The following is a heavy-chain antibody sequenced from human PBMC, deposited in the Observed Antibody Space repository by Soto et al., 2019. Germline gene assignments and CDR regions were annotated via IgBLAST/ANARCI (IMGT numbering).Heavy chain of an antibody. CDR1: GVTFSSYA. CDR3: ARESSTRGNYGMDV. J-gene: IGHJ6*02. D-gene: IGHD2-2*01. CDR2: IIPIFGTV. V-gene: IGHV1-69*13. Sequence: SVKVSCKASGVTFSSYAISWVRQAPGQGLEWMGGIIPIFGTVIYAKKFQGRVTITADESTSTVYMELSSLRSVDTAVYYCARESSTRGNYGMDVWGQGTTVTVSS.